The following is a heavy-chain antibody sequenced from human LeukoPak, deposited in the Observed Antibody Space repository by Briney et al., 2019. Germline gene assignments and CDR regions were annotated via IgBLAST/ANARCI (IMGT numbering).Heavy chain of an antibody. Sequence: GGSLRLSCAASGFTFSSYNMNCVRQAPGKGLEWVSSISSSGGYIYYADSVKGRFTISRDNAKNSLYLQMNSLRAEDTAVYYCARDNYGSDKFDYWGQGTLVTVSS. J-gene: IGHJ4*02. V-gene: IGHV3-21*01. CDR1: GFTFSSYN. CDR3: ARDNYGSDKFDY. D-gene: IGHD3-10*01. CDR2: ISSSGGYI.